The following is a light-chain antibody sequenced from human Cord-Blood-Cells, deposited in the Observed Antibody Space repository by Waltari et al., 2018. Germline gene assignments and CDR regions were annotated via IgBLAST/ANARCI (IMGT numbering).Light chain of an antibody. CDR2: EGS. CDR1: RRDVGSYNF. J-gene: IGLJ2*01. Sequence: QSALTQPASVSGSPGQSLTISCTGTRRDVGSYNFVPWYQQHPGKAPKLMIYEGSKRPSGVSNRFSGSKSGNTASLTISGLQAEDEADYYCCSYAGSSTWVFGGGTKLTVL. CDR3: CSYAGSSTWV. V-gene: IGLV2-23*01.